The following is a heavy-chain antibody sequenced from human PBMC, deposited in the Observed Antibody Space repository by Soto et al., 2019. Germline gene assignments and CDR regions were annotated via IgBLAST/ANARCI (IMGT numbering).Heavy chain of an antibody. D-gene: IGHD2-21*01. CDR1: GGSFSSYY. V-gene: IGHV4-59*01. J-gene: IGHJ4*02. CDR2: IYYSGST. Sequence: PSETLSLTCAVSGGSFSSYYWSWIRQPPGKGLEWIGNIYYSGSTTYNPSLKSRVTISVDPSKNQFSLKLISLPAADPPVFYCGRADGYYSGYFDYWGQGTLVTVSS. CDR3: GRADGYYSGYFDY.